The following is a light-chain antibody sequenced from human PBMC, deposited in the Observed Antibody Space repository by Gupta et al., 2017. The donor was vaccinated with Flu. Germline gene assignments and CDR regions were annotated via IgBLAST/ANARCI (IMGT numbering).Light chain of an antibody. CDR2: LGC. CDR3: MQGLQTPYS. V-gene: IGKV2-28*01. J-gene: IGKJ2*03. Sequence: DIVMTQSPLSLPVTPGEPASISCRSSQSLLHSNGYHFFDWYLQKPGQSPQLLIYLGCNRASGVPDRFSGSGSGTAFTLNISRVDAGDVGVYYCMQGLQTPYSFGQGTKLEIK. CDR1: QSLLHSNGYHF.